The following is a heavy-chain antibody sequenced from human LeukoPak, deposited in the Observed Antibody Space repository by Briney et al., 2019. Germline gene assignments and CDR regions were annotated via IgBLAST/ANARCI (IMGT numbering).Heavy chain of an antibody. D-gene: IGHD3-3*01. CDR3: ARVFTIFGVVITYYMDV. V-gene: IGHV1-18*01. Sequence: ASVTVSFKPSGYSFINYGISWVRQAPGRGLEWMGWISTYNGNTNYAQKFQGRVTMTTDTSTSTAYMELRSLRFDDTAVYYCARVFTIFGVVITYYMDVWGKGTTVTVSS. J-gene: IGHJ6*03. CDR2: ISTYNGNT. CDR1: GYSFINYG.